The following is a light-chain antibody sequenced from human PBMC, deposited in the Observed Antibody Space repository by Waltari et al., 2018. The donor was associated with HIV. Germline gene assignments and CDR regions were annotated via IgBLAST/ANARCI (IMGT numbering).Light chain of an antibody. CDR3: GTWDSSLGGWV. CDR2: DNN. CDR1: ASNLWRHY. V-gene: IGLV1-51*01. J-gene: IGLJ3*02. Sequence: QSVLTQPPSVSAAPGQKVPISSSGRASNLWRHYLSWYQQLPGAAPKLLIYDNNKRPSGIPDRFSGSKSGTSATLGITGLQTGDEADYYCGTWDSSLGGWVFGGGTKLAVL.